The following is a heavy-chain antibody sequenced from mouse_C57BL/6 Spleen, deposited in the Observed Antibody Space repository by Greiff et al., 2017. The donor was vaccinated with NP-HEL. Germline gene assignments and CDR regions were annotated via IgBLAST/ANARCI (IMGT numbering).Heavy chain of an antibody. CDR1: GFTFSSYA. V-gene: IGHV5-4*01. J-gene: IGHJ3*01. CDR2: ISDGGSYT. CDR3: AREGDSNSFAY. D-gene: IGHD2-5*01. Sequence: EVQRVESGGGLVKPGGSLKLSCAASGFTFSSYAMSWVRQTPEKRLEWVATISDGGSYTYYPDNVKGRFTISRDNAKNNLYLQMSLLKSEDTAMYYCAREGDSNSFAYWGQGTLVTVSA.